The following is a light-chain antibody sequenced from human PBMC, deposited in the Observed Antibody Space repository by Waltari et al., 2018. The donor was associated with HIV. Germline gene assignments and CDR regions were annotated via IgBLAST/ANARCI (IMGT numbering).Light chain of an antibody. CDR3: SSYAGSNNRWV. CDR1: SSDAGGYTY. J-gene: IGLJ3*02. CDR2: EVS. Sequence: QSALTQPPSASGSPGQSVTISCTGTSSDAGGYTYVSWYQHHPGKAPKLMIYEVSKRPSGVPDRFSGSKSGSTASLTVSGLQAEDEADYYCSSYAGSNNRWVFGGGTKLTAL. V-gene: IGLV2-8*01.